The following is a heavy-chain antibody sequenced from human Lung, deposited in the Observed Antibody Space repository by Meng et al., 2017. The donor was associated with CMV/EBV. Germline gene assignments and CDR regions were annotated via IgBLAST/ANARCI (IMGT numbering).Heavy chain of an antibody. CDR3: ARGVHYYDSHGIDY. CDR2: MSSHNGNT. D-gene: IGHD3-22*01. J-gene: IGHJ4*02. Sequence: SGYRVATYGISWVRLVPGQGLEWVGWMSSHNGNTNYGEKFQGRVTMTMHTSTNAAHMDLRDLRSDDTAVYFCARGVHYYDSHGIDYWGQGTLVTVSS. CDR1: GYRVATYG. V-gene: IGHV1-18*01.